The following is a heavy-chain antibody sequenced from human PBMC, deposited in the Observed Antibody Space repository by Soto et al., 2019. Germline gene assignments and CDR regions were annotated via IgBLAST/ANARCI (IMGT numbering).Heavy chain of an antibody. CDR2: ISYSGST. D-gene: IGHD1-7*01. Sequence: SETLSLTCTVSGGSVNSGDYYWSWIRQPPGKGLEWIGSISYSGSTNSNPSLLSRVTISLDTSKNQFSVKLTSVTAADTAVYFCARDSSSWNFYVWGRGTLVTVSS. V-gene: IGHV4-61*08. J-gene: IGHJ4*02. CDR3: ARDSSSWNFYV. CDR1: GGSVNSGDYY.